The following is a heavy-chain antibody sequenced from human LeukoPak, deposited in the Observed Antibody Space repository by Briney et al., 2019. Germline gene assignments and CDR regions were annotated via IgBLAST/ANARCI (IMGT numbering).Heavy chain of an antibody. CDR3: ATIPHTAMGYYYGMDV. V-gene: IGHV1-24*01. CDR1: GDTLTELS. J-gene: IGHJ6*02. Sequence: ASVKVSCKVSGDTLTELSMHWVRQAPGKGLEWMGGFDPEDGETIYAQKFQGRVTMTEDTSTDTAYMELSSLRSEDTAVYYCATIPHTAMGYYYGMDVWGQGTTVTVSS. CDR2: FDPEDGET. D-gene: IGHD5-18*01.